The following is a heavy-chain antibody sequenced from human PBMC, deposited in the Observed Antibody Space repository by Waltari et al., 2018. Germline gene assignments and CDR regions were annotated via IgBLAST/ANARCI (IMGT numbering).Heavy chain of an antibody. J-gene: IGHJ5*02. V-gene: IGHV3-7*04. Sequence: EVQLVESGGGLVQPGGSLRLSCAASGFTFGNYWMSWVRQAPGEGLEWVSNINQDGSTKTSMDSVKGRFTISRDNADNSLYLQLNSLRAEDTAFYYCARVVSRTRQFDPWGQGTLVTVSP. CDR2: INQDGSTK. D-gene: IGHD1-7*01. CDR3: ARVVSRTRQFDP. CDR1: GFTFGNYW.